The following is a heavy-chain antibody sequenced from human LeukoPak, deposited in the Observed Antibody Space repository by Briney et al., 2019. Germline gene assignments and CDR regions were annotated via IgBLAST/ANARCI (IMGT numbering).Heavy chain of an antibody. Sequence: GGSLRLSCAASGFTFNSYSMDWVRQAPGKGLEWLGRTRNKTNSYITEYAASVKGRFTISRDDSKNSLYLQMNSLKTEDTAVYYCTRDFAYWGQGTLVTVSS. CDR2: TRNKTNSYIT. CDR3: TRDFAY. J-gene: IGHJ4*02. CDR1: GFTFNSYS. V-gene: IGHV3-72*01.